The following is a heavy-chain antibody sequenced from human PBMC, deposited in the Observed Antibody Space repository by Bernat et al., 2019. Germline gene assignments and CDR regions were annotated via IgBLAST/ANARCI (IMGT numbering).Heavy chain of an antibody. Sequence: EVQLVESGGGLVQPGGSLRLSGAASGFTVSSNYMSWGRQAPGKGLEWVSIIYSGGSTYFADSVKGRFTISSDNSKNTLYLQMNSLRTEDTAVYYCARDRGSSGYYYYAMDVWGQGTTVIVSS. CDR2: IYSGGST. J-gene: IGHJ6*02. CDR1: GFTVSSNY. CDR3: ARDRGSSGYYYYAMDV. D-gene: IGHD6-6*01. V-gene: IGHV3-66*01.